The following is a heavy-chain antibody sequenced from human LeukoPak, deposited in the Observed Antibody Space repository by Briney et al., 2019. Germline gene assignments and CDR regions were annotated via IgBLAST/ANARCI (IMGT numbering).Heavy chain of an antibody. CDR3: ARRPIVPAAVIDY. D-gene: IGHD2-2*01. CDR2: IYHSGST. V-gene: IGHV4-38-2*01. J-gene: IGHJ4*02. Sequence: PSETLSLTCAVSGYSISSGYYWGWIRQPPGQGMEWIGRIYHSGSTYYNPSLKSRVTISVETSKNQFSLKLSSVTAADTAVYSCARRPIVPAAVIDYWGQGTLVTVSS. CDR1: GYSISSGYY.